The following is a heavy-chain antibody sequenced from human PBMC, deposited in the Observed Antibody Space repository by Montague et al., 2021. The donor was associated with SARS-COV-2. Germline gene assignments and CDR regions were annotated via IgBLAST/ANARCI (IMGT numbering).Heavy chain of an antibody. Sequence: TLSLTCTVSGGSISSGSYYWSWIRQPAGKGLEWIGRIYTSGTTDYSFSLKSRVTISVDTSKNQFSLKLTSVTAADTAVYYCARAHSGSWAHLDNWGQGGLGTVSS. CDR2: IYTSGTT. J-gene: IGHJ4*02. D-gene: IGHD5-12*01. V-gene: IGHV4-61*02. CDR3: ARAHSGSWAHLDN. CDR1: GGSISSGSYY.